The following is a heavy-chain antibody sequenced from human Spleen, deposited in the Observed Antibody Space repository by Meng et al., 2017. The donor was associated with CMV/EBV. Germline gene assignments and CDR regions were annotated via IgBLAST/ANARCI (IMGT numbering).Heavy chain of an antibody. CDR1: GYTFTNYD. D-gene: IGHD6-19*01. J-gene: IGHJ4*02. V-gene: IGHV1-2*02. CDR3: ARDRRLSSGYFYYFEY. CDR2: INPNSGDT. Sequence: ASVKVSCKASGYTFTNYDINWVRQATGQGLEWMGWINPNSGDTDYAQKFRGRVTMTRDASITTAFMELSGLKSDDTSVYYCARDRRLSSGYFYYFEYWGQGTPVTVSS.